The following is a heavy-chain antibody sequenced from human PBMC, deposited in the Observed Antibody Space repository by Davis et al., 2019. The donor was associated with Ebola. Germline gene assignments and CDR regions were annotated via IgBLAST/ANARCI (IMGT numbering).Heavy chain of an antibody. J-gene: IGHJ4*02. Sequence: PGGSLRLSCAASGFTFSSYSMNWVRQAPGKGLEWVSYISSSSSTIYYADSVKGRFTISRDNAKNSLYLQMNSLRDEDTAVYYCARVSLSYYVPHFDYWGQGTLVTVSS. V-gene: IGHV3-48*02. CDR3: ARVSLSYYVPHFDY. CDR1: GFTFSSYS. CDR2: ISSSSSTI. D-gene: IGHD3-10*02.